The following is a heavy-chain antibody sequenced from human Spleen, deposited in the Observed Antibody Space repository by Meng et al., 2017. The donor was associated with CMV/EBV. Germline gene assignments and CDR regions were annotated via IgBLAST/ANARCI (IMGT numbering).Heavy chain of an antibody. CDR2: IYWNDDK. J-gene: IGHJ2*01. CDR1: GFALSISGVC. CDR3: ANMRGLGYFDL. Sequence: ISVELFGPALEKPTPAVSLTFSFTGFALSISGVCVGWMRQPPGKALEWLALIYWNDDKRYSPSLKSRVTITKDTSKNQVDLTMTSMDSVDTAIYYCANMRGLGYFDLWGRGTLVTVSS. V-gene: IGHV2-5*01. D-gene: IGHD2-15*01.